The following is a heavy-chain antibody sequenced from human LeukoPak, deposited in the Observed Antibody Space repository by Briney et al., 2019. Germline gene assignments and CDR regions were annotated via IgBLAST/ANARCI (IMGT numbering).Heavy chain of an antibody. CDR2: IWYDGRNK. Sequence: GGSLRLSCAASGFTFRSYGFHWVRQAPGKGLEWVAVIWYDGRNKYYADSVKGRFTISRDNSKNTLYLQMNSLRAEDTAVYYCARPRTYSSSWSPFDYWGQGTLVTASS. J-gene: IGHJ4*02. V-gene: IGHV3-33*01. CDR1: GFTFRSYG. CDR3: ARPRTYSSSWSPFDY. D-gene: IGHD6-13*01.